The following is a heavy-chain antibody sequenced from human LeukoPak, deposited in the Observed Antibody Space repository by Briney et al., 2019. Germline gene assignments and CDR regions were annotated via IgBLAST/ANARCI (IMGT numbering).Heavy chain of an antibody. J-gene: IGHJ4*02. V-gene: IGHV3-21*01. D-gene: IGHD2-21*02. CDR3: AREAREAYCGGDCYPSQFDY. Sequence: GGSLRLSCAASGFTFSSYSMNWVRQAPGKGLEWVSSISSSSSYIYYADSVKGRFTISRDNPKNSLYLQMNSLRAEDTAVYYCAREAREAYCGGDCYPSQFDYWGQGTLVTVSS. CDR2: ISSSSSYI. CDR1: GFTFSSYS.